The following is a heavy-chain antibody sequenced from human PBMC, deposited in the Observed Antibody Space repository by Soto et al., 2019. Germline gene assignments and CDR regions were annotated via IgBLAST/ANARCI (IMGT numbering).Heavy chain of an antibody. CDR2: IYYSGST. D-gene: IGHD3-22*01. J-gene: IGHJ4*02. V-gene: IGHV4-39*02. CDR1: GGSISSSSYY. Sequence: SETRSLTCTVSGGSISSSSYYWGWIRQPPGKGLEWIGSIYYSGSTYYNPSLKSRVTISVDTSKNQFSLKLSSVTAADTAVYYCARDRQIVTAGPFDDWGQGTLVTVSS. CDR3: ARDRQIVTAGPFDD.